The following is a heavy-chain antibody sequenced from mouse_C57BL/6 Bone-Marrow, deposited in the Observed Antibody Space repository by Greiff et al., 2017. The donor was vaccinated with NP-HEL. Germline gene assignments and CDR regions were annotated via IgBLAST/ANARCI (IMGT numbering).Heavy chain of an antibody. CDR1: GYTFTDYE. Sequence: QVQLQQSGAELVRPGASVTLSCKASGYTFTDYEMHWVKQTPVHGLEWIGYIDPETGGTAYNQKFKGKATLTADKSSSTAYMELRSLTSEDSAVYYWTRETYFYYSSYSFYYLDYWGQGTTLTVSS. CDR2: IDPETGGT. D-gene: IGHD2-5*01. CDR3: TRETYFYYSSYSFYYLDY. V-gene: IGHV1-15*01. J-gene: IGHJ2*01.